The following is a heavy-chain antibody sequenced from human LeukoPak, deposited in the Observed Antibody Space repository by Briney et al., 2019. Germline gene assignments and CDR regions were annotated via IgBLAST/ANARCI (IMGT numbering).Heavy chain of an antibody. CDR3: ARGDYHSKFDY. J-gene: IGHJ4*02. Sequence: GGSLRLSCVAPGLTLSNYWMSWVRQAPGKGLEWVATIKPDGSEKYYVDSVKGRFTISRDNSKNTLYLQMNSLRAEDTAVYYCARGDYHSKFDYWGQGTLVTVSS. D-gene: IGHD4-17*01. V-gene: IGHV3-7*03. CDR1: GLTLSNYW. CDR2: IKPDGSEK.